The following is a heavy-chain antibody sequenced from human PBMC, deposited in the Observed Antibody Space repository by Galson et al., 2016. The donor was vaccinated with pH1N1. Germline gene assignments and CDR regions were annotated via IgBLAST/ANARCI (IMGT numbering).Heavy chain of an antibody. Sequence: ETLSLTCGVSGGSISSGNWWSWVRQPPGKGLEWIGDIYHSGNTNNNPSLKSRVAISVDKSKNQFYLKLSSVTAADTAVYYCVGAATVTTTGVYFQHWGQGTLVIVSS. V-gene: IGHV4-4*02. J-gene: IGHJ1*01. CDR3: VGAATVTTTGVYFQH. D-gene: IGHD4-11*01. CDR2: IYHSGNT. CDR1: GGSISSGNW.